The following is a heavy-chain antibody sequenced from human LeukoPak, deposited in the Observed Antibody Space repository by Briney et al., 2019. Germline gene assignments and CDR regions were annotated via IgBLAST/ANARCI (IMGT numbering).Heavy chain of an antibody. J-gene: IGHJ3*02. D-gene: IGHD2-15*01. CDR1: GGSISSYY. CDR3: ARDPLGSGPGDDAFDI. V-gene: IGHV4-59*01. CDR2: IYYSGST. Sequence: SETLSLTCTVSGGSISSYYWSWIRQPPGKGLEWIGYIYYSGSTNYNPSLKSRVTISVDTSKNQFSLKLSSVTAADTAVYYCARDPLGSGPGDDAFDIWGQGTMVTVSS.